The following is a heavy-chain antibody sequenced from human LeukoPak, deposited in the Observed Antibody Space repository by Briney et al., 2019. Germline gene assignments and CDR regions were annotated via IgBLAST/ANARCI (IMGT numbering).Heavy chain of an antibody. CDR1: GGSITGYY. V-gene: IGHV4-59*01. D-gene: IGHD3-22*01. CDR2: IYYTGSV. CDR3: ARGGLENGYHSNDAFDI. J-gene: IGHJ3*02. Sequence: ASETLSLTCTVSGGSITGYYWSWIRQPPGKGLQWIGYIYYTGSVNYNPSLKSRVTISVDTSKNQFSLKLSSVTAADTAVYFCARGGLENGYHSNDAFDIWGQGTLVAVSS.